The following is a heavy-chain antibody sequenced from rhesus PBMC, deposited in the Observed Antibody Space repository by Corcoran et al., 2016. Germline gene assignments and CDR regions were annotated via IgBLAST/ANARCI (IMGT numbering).Heavy chain of an antibody. J-gene: IGHJ4*01. CDR3: ARRPGGYFDY. CDR2: IGGSRGST. V-gene: IGHV4-65*02. CDR1: GGSISSSNW. Sequence: QVQLQESGPGLVKSSETLSLTCAVSGGSISSSNWWRVIRQPPGKGVGWIGNIGGSRGSTYYNPALKSRVTISKDTSKNQFSLKLSSVTAADTAVYYCARRPGGYFDYWGQGVLVTVSS. D-gene: IGHD6-13*01.